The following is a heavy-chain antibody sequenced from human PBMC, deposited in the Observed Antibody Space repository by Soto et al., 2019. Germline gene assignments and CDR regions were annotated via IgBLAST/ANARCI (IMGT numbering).Heavy chain of an antibody. CDR1: GFTFSSYG. J-gene: IGHJ6*02. CDR3: AIGLNGLYRPAV. CDR2: ISYDGSNK. V-gene: IGHV3-30*03. Sequence: PGGSLRLSCAASGFTFSSYGMHWVRQAPGKGLEGGAVISYDGSNKYYADSVKGRFTISRDNSKNTLYLQMNSLRAEDTAVYFCAIGLNGLYRPAVRGLGTTVTGSS.